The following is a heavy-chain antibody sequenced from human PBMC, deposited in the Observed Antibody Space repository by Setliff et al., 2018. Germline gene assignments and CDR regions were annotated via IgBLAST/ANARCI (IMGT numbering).Heavy chain of an antibody. CDR1: GGSISSTIYY. D-gene: IGHD6-13*01. J-gene: IGHJ6*02. V-gene: IGHV4-39*07. CDR3: ARVSMYSSSWYYYYDGMDV. CDR2: IYYSGST. Sequence: SETLSLTCTVSGGSISSTIYYWGWIRQPPGKGLEWIGSIYYSGSTYYNPSLKSRGTISVDTSKNQFSLKLSSVTAADTAVYYCARVSMYSSSWYYYYDGMDVWGQGTTVTVSS.